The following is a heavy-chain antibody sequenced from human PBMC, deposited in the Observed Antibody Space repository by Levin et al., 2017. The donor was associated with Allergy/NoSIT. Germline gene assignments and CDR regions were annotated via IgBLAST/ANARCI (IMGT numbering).Heavy chain of an antibody. Sequence: GGSLRLSCSASGFTFGDYAMSWFRQAPGKGLEWVAFLRSNRHGGTSEYAASVRGRFIISRDDSKSIAYLQMNSLKIEDTAVYYCTRDIAARHWFGPWGQGTLVTVSS. CDR3: TRDIAARHWFGP. D-gene: IGHD6-6*01. CDR1: GFTFGDYA. V-gene: IGHV3-49*03. J-gene: IGHJ5*02. CDR2: LRSNRHGGTS.